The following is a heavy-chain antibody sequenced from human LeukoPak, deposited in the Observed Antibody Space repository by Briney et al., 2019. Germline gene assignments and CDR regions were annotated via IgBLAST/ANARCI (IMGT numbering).Heavy chain of an antibody. V-gene: IGHV1-2*02. D-gene: IGHD3-22*01. CDR1: GYTFTSYA. J-gene: IGHJ4*02. CDR2: IDPNSGGT. CDR3: ARRHYYDSSGSDY. Sequence: GASVKVSCKASGYTFTSYAMHWVRQAPGQRLEWMGWIDPNSGGTNYAQKFQGRVTMTRDTSISTAYMELSRLRSDDTAVYYCARRHYYDSSGSDYWGQGTLVTVSS.